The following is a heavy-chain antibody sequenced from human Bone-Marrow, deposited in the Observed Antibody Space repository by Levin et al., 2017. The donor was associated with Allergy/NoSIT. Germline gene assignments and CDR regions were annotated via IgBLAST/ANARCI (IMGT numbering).Heavy chain of an antibody. V-gene: IGHV3-74*01. Sequence: GESLKISCAASGFTFTSDWMHWVRQAPGKGLVWLSRINTDGSSIRYADSVKGRFIISRDNAKNTLYLQMTSLRGDDTAVYFCARESYSGYDLDYWGRGTLVTVSS. J-gene: IGHJ4*02. CDR3: ARESYSGYDLDY. CDR1: GFTFTSDW. D-gene: IGHD5-12*01. CDR2: INTDGSSI.